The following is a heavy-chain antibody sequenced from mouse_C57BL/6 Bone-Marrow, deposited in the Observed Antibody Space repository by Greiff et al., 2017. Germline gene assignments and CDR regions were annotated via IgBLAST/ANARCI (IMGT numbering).Heavy chain of an antibody. CDR2: IIPNNGGT. CDR3: ARGPPYFGY. Sequence: EVQLQQSGPELVKPGASVKIPCKASGYTFTDYNMDWVKQSHGKSLEWIGDIIPNNGGTIYNQKFKGKATLTVDKSSSTAYMELRSLTSEDTAVYYCARGPPYFGYWGQGTTLTVSS. CDR1: GYTFTDYN. J-gene: IGHJ2*01. V-gene: IGHV1-18*01.